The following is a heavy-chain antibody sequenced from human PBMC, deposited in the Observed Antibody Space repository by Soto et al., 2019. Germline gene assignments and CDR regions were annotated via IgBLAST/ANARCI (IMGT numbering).Heavy chain of an antibody. J-gene: IGHJ4*02. Sequence: EVQLVESGGGLVKPGGSLRLSCAASGFTFSSYSMNWVRQAPGKGLEWVSSISSSSSYIYYADSVKGRFTISRDNAKNSLYRQMNGLSAEDTAVYYCARDLVAAAGTMDYWGQGTLVTVSS. V-gene: IGHV3-21*01. CDR1: GFTFSSYS. D-gene: IGHD6-13*01. CDR2: ISSSSSYI. CDR3: ARDLVAAAGTMDY.